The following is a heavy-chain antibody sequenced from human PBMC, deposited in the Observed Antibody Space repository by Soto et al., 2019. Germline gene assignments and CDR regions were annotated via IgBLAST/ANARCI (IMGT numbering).Heavy chain of an antibody. J-gene: IGHJ4*02. CDR3: ERHESWDVSYGSGRRIDY. CDR2: IYPGHSDT. CDR1: GYSFTSYW. D-gene: IGHD3-10*01. V-gene: IGHV5-51*01. Sequence: EVQLLQSGAEVKKPGESLKISCKGSGYSFTSYWIAWVRQMPGKGLEGMGIIYPGHSDTRYSPSFQGQVTISADKSISTAYLQWRSLKASDTAMYYCERHESWDVSYGSGRRIDYWWQGTLVTVSS.